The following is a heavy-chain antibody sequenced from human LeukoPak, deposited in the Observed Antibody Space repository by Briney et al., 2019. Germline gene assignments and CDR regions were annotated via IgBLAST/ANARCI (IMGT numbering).Heavy chain of an antibody. Sequence: PSETLSLTCAVSGGSISSSNWWSWVRQPPGKGLEWIGEIYHSGSTNYNPSLKSRVTISVDKSKNQFSLKLSSVTAADTAVYYCARRRGGDLAAFDIWGQGTMVTVSS. CDR3: ARRRGGDLAAFDI. D-gene: IGHD2-21*02. V-gene: IGHV4-4*02. CDR1: GGSISSSNW. CDR2: IYHSGST. J-gene: IGHJ3*02.